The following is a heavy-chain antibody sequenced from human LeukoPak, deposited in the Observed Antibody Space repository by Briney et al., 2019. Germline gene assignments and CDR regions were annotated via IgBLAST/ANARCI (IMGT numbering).Heavy chain of an antibody. CDR1: GYTFTGYY. Sequence: ASVKVSCKASGYTFTGYYMHWVRQAPGQGLEWMGWINPNSGGTNYAQKFQGRVTMTRDTSISTAYMELSRLRSDDTAVYYCARVVPGYNFIDIWGQGTMVTVSS. J-gene: IGHJ3*02. V-gene: IGHV1-2*02. CDR3: ARVVPGYNFIDI. D-gene: IGHD1-20*01. CDR2: INPNSGGT.